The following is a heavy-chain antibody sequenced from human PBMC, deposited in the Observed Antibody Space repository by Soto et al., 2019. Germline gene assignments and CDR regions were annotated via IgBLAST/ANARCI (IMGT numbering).Heavy chain of an antibody. D-gene: IGHD2-15*01. J-gene: IGHJ5*02. V-gene: IGHV1-3*01. CDR1: GDTFTAYT. CDR2: INAGNGDT. Sequence: ASVKVSCKASGDTFTAYTIHWVRQAPGQRLEWMGWINAGNGDTKYSQKFQGRVTFTRDTSASTAYMDLSSLRSEDTAVYYCARGALRLGCSGGSCPTWFDPWGQGTLVTVSS. CDR3: ARGALRLGCSGGSCPTWFDP.